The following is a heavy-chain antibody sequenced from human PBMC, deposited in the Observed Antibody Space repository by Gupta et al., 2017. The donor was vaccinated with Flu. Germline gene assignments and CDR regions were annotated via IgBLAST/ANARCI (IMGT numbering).Heavy chain of an antibody. D-gene: IGHD2-8*02. V-gene: IGHV3-33*06. Sequence: GMNWVRQATGKGMEWGAVIWYDENYKYYADSCKGRFTISRDNSQGTVYLQMNSLRAEDTALYYCAKRVDCAGGNCYSPAGHWGQGTQVTVSS. J-gene: IGHJ4*02. CDR3: AKRVDCAGGNCYSPAGH. CDR1: G. CDR2: IWYDENYK.